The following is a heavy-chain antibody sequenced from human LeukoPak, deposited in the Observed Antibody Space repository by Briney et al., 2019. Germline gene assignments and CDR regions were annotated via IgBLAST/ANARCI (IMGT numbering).Heavy chain of an antibody. CDR3: ARLYCMSAGCYEIY. Sequence: SETLSLTCTVSGGSISGYSWSWIRQPPGKGLEYIGYIGYIYYNGITNHNPSLKSRVTISLDSSKNVFSLRLTSVTAADTAIYYCARLYCMSAGCYEIYWGQGTLVTVSS. CDR1: GGSISGYS. J-gene: IGHJ4*02. CDR2: IYYNGIT. V-gene: IGHV4-59*08. D-gene: IGHD2-15*01.